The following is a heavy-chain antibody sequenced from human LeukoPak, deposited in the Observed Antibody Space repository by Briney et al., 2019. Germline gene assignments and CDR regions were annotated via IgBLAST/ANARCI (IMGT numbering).Heavy chain of an antibody. Sequence: ASVKVSCKASGYTFTSYGISWVRQAPGQGLEWMGWISVYNGNTNYAQKLQGRVTMTTDTSTSTAYMELRSLRSDDTAVYYCARAHLWGQQLVEVDYWGQGTLVTVSS. V-gene: IGHV1-18*01. CDR2: ISVYNGNT. J-gene: IGHJ4*02. D-gene: IGHD6-13*01. CDR3: ARAHLWGQQLVEVDY. CDR1: GYTFTSYG.